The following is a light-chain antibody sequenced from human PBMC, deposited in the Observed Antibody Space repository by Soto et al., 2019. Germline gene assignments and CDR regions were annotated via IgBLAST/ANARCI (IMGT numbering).Light chain of an antibody. J-gene: IGKJ1*01. CDR1: LSVASNY. CDR2: AAS. V-gene: IGKV3-20*01. CDR3: QQYGSAPWT. Sequence: EIVLTQSPGTLPLSPGERATLSCRASLSVASNYVAWYQQKPGQAPRLLIYAASGRATGIPERFSGSGSGTAFTLTISRLEPEDFAVYYCQQYGSAPWTFGQGTKVEIK.